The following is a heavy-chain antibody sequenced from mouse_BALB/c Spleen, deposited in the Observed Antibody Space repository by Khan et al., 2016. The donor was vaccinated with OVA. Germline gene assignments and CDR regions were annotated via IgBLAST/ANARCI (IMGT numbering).Heavy chain of an antibody. CDR3: ARPPYFSYTLDY. CDR2: INPYTGEP. CDR1: GYTFTNYG. D-gene: IGHD2-10*01. V-gene: IGHV9-3-1*01. J-gene: IGHJ4*01. Sequence: QVQLKQSGPELRKPGETVKISCKASGYTFTNYGMNWVKQSPGKALKWMGWINPYTGEPTYADDFKGRFAFSLETSASTAYLQINNLKNEDTATYFCARPPYFSYTLDYWGQGTSVTVSS.